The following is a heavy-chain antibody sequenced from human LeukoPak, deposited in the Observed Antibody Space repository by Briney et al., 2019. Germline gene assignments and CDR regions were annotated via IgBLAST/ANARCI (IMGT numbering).Heavy chain of an antibody. CDR1: GGSISSGNYY. Sequence: SETLSLTCTVSGGSISSGNYYWSWIRQPAGKRLEWIGRIYTSGSTNYNPSLKSRVTISGDTSKNQFSLKLSSMTAADTAVYYCARFRGYSGYDPNAFDLWGQGTMVTVSS. D-gene: IGHD5-12*01. CDR2: IYTSGST. CDR3: ARFRGYSGYDPNAFDL. V-gene: IGHV4-61*02. J-gene: IGHJ3*01.